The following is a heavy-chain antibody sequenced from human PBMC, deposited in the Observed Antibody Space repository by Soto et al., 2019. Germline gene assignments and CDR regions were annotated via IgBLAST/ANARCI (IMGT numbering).Heavy chain of an antibody. Sequence: GGSLRLSCAASGFTFSSYGMHWVRQAPGKGLEWVAVISYDGSNKYYADSVKGRFTISRDNSKNTLYLQMNSLRAEDTAVYYCARDLGDHDYFDYWGQGTLVTVSS. CDR2: ISYDGSNK. CDR1: GFTFSSYG. D-gene: IGHD3-10*01. J-gene: IGHJ4*02. CDR3: ARDLGDHDYFDY. V-gene: IGHV3-30*03.